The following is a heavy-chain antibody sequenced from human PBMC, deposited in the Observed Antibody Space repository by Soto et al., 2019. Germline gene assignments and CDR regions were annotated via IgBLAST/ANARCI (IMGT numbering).Heavy chain of an antibody. CDR1: GGSISIFY. J-gene: IGHJ2*01. V-gene: IGHV4-59*12. CDR2: IYYSGST. D-gene: IGHD2-2*01. Sequence: PSETLSLTCTVSGGSISIFYWSWIRQPPGKGLEWIGHIYYSGSTNYNPSLKSRVTISLDTSKNQFSLKLSSVSAADTAVYYCARAEGYCSSTSCYGGWYFDLWGRGTLVTVS. CDR3: ARAEGYCSSTSCYGGWYFDL.